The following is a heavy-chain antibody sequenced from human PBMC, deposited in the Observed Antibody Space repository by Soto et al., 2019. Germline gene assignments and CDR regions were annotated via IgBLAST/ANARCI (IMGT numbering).Heavy chain of an antibody. Sequence: DVQLVESGGGLVQPGRSLRLSCAASGFTFDDYAMHWVRQAPGKGLEWVSGISWNSGSIGYADSVKGRFTISRDNAKNSLYLQMNSLRAEDTALYYCAKADVGSSWYGGFDYWGQGTLVTVSS. CDR2: ISWNSGSI. J-gene: IGHJ4*02. CDR3: AKADVGSSWYGGFDY. V-gene: IGHV3-9*01. D-gene: IGHD6-13*01. CDR1: GFTFDDYA.